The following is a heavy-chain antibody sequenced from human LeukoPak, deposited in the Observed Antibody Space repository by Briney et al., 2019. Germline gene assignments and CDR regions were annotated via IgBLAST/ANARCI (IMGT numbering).Heavy chain of an antibody. V-gene: IGHV1-2*02. CDR3: ARGWISSSWYRLRRGFDY. J-gene: IGHJ4*02. CDR2: INPNSGGT. Sequence: ASVKVSCKVSGYTLTELSMHWVRQAPGQGLEWMGWINPNSGGTNYAQKFQGRVTMTRDTSISTAYMELSRLRSDDTAVYYCARGWISSSWYRLRRGFDYWGQGTLVTVSS. CDR1: GYTLTELS. D-gene: IGHD6-13*01.